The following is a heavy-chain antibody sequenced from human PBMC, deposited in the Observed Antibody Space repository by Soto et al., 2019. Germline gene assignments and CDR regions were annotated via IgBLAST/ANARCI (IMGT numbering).Heavy chain of an antibody. J-gene: IGHJ4*02. CDR2: IYYSGST. D-gene: IGHD6-6*01. Sequence: PSETLALTCTVSGGSISSGGYYWSWIRQHPGKGLEWIGYIYYSGSTYYNPSLKSRVTISVDTSKNQFSLKLSSVTAADTAVYYCARLYSSSALVYYFDYWGQGTLVTVSS. V-gene: IGHV4-31*03. CDR1: GGSISSGGYY. CDR3: ARLYSSSALVYYFDY.